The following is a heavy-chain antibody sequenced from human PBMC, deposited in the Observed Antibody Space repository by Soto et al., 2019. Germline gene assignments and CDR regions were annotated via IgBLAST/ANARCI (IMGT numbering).Heavy chain of an antibody. D-gene: IGHD1-1*01. CDR3: ARKRGQLYYYYGMDV. J-gene: IGHJ6*02. V-gene: IGHV5-51*01. CDR1: GYSFTSYW. Sequence: GESLKISCKGSGYSFTSYWIGWVLQMPGKGLEWMGIIYPGDSDHRYSPSFQGQVTISADKSISNAYLQWSSLKASDTAMYYCARKRGQLYYYYGMDVWGQGTTVTVSS. CDR2: IYPGDSDH.